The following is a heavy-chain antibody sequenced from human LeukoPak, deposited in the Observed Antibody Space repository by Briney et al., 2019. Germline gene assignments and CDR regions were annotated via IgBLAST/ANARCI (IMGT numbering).Heavy chain of an antibody. CDR1: GCTFSNYA. J-gene: IGHJ4*02. Sequence: GGSLRLSCAASGCTFSNYAMHWVRQAPGKGLEWVAIISYDGNEKYFAGTLKDRFTIYRGNSKHTLYLQMNSLSAGDTAVYYCATERLCYCSSTSCSTHYYFDYWGQGTLVTVSS. CDR3: ATERLCYCSSTSCSTHYYFDY. CDR2: ISYDGNEK. D-gene: IGHD2-2*02. V-gene: IGHV3-30-3*01.